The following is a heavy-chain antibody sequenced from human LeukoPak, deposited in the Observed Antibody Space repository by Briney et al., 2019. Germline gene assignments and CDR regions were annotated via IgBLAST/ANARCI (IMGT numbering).Heavy chain of an antibody. CDR2: INPNSGGT. J-gene: IGHJ6*03. D-gene: IGHD4-11*01. CDR1: GYTFTGNY. Sequence: ASVKVSCKASGYTFTGNYMHWVRQAPGQGLEWMGWINPNSGGTNYAQKFQGGVTMTRDTSISTAYMELSRLKSDDTAVYYCARDYSNYPSYMDVWGKGTTVTVSS. V-gene: IGHV1-2*02. CDR3: ARDYSNYPSYMDV.